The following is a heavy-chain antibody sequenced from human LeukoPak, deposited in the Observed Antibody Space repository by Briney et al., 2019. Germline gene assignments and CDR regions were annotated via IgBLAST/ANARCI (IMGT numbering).Heavy chain of an antibody. D-gene: IGHD2-15*01. CDR1: GYTFTGYY. Sequence: GASVKVSCKASGYTFTGYYMHWVRQAPGKGLEWMGGFDPEGGETIYAQKFQGRVTMTEDTSTDTAYMELSSLRSEDTAVYYCATDAGGRNWFDPWGQGTLVTVSS. CDR3: ATDAGGRNWFDP. V-gene: IGHV1-24*01. J-gene: IGHJ5*02. CDR2: FDPEGGET.